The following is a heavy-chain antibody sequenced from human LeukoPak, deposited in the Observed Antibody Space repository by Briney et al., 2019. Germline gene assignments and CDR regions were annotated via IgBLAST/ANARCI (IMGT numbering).Heavy chain of an antibody. D-gene: IGHD6-25*01. CDR2: IIPISGTA. Sequence: SVKVSCKASGGTFSSYAISWVRQAPGQGLEWMGGIIPISGTANYAQKFQGRVTITADESTSTAYMELSSLRSEDTAVYYCADSNSGVSNGMDVWGKGTTVTVSS. J-gene: IGHJ6*04. CDR3: ADSNSGVSNGMDV. CDR1: GGTFSSYA. V-gene: IGHV1-69*13.